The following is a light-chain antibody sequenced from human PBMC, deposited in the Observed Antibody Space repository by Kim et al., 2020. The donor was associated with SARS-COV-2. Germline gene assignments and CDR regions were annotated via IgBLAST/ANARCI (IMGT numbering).Light chain of an antibody. J-gene: IGKJ2*01. Sequence: DIVMTQSPDSLAVSLGERATINCRSSQSVLHSSNSNNYLAWYQQKPGQTPKLLIYWASTRESGVPDRFSGSGSGSDFTLTISSLQAEDVAVYYCQQYYSTPYTFGQGTKLEIK. V-gene: IGKV4-1*01. CDR2: WAS. CDR3: QQYYSTPYT. CDR1: QSVLHSSNSNNY.